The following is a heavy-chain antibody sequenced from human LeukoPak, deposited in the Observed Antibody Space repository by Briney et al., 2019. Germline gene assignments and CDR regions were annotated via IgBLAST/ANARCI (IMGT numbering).Heavy chain of an antibody. V-gene: IGHV4-39*01. D-gene: IGHD3-9*01. CDR1: GGSLTTNTFY. CDR2: VYYTGIT. Sequence: PSETLSLTCTLSGGSLTTNTFYWCWIRQPPGKGLEWIGTVYYTGITHYNPSLKSRLTIPVDTSKTHFSLNLTSVTAADTAVYFCARHGILTDHSIRYWGQGLLVTVSS. J-gene: IGHJ4*02. CDR3: ARHGILTDHSIRY.